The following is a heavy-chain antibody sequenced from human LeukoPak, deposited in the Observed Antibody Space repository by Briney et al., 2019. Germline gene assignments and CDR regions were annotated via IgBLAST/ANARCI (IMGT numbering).Heavy chain of an antibody. V-gene: IGHV3-30*02. J-gene: IGHJ4*02. Sequence: GGSLRLSCAASGFTFSSYGMHWVRQAPGKGLEGGAFIRFDGSIKYYAESVKGRFTISRDNSKNTLYVLMNSLRDEDTAVYYCAKEGRPPGTDNYSNWLFDDYWGQGTLVTVSS. CDR1: GFTFSSYG. CDR3: AKEGRPPGTDNYSNWLFDDY. CDR2: IRFDGSIK. D-gene: IGHD4-11*01.